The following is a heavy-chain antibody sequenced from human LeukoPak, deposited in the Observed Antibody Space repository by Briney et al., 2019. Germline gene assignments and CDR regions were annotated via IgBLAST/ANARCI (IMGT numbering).Heavy chain of an antibody. CDR2: IYYSGST. D-gene: IGHD1-26*01. CDR3: ARDKLELPDAFDI. CDR1: GGSISSYY. J-gene: IGHJ3*02. V-gene: IGHV4-59*01. Sequence: SGTLSLTCTVSGGSISSYYWSWIRQPPGKGLEWIGYIYYSGSTNYNPSLKSRVTISVDTSKNQFSLKLSSVTAADTAVYYCARDKLELPDAFDIWGQGTMVTVSS.